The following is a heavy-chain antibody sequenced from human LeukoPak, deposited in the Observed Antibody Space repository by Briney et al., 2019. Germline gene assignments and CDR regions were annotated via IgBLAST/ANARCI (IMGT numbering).Heavy chain of an antibody. J-gene: IGHJ3*02. V-gene: IGHV4-59*08. CDR3: ARGDSGSYYNAFDI. CDR2: IYYSGST. D-gene: IGHD1-26*01. CDR1: GGSINGYY. Sequence: SETLSLTCTVSGGSINGYYWSWIRQPPGKGLEWIGYIYYSGSTNYNPSLKSRVTISVDTSKNQFSLKLSSVTAADTAVYYCARGDSGSYYNAFDIWGQGTMVTVSS.